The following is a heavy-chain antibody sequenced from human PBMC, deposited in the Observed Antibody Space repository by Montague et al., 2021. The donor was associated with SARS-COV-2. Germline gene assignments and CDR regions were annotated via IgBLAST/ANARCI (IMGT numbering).Heavy chain of an antibody. CDR3: ARIRDYDILTGSYSGFDY. Sequence: VKPTQTLTLTCTFSGFSLSTSGMCVSWIRQPPGKALEWLALIDWDDDKYYSTSLKTRLTISKDTSKNQVVLTMTNMDPVDTATYYCARIRDYDILTGSYSGFDYWGQGTPVTVSS. J-gene: IGHJ4*02. D-gene: IGHD3-9*01. V-gene: IGHV2-70*01. CDR2: IDWDDDK. CDR1: GFSLSTSGMC.